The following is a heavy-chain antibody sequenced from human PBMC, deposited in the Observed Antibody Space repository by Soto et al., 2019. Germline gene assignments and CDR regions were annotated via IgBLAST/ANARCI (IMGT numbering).Heavy chain of an antibody. V-gene: IGHV4-59*01. D-gene: IGHD6-19*01. CDR1: GGSISSYY. CDR2: IYYSGST. CDR3: ARGIAVAGDFDY. Sequence: SETLSLTCTVSGGSISSYYWSWIRQPPGKGMEWIGYIYYSGSTNYNPSLKSRVTISVDTSKNQFSLKLSSVTAADTAVYYCARGIAVAGDFDYWGQGTLVTVSS. J-gene: IGHJ4*02.